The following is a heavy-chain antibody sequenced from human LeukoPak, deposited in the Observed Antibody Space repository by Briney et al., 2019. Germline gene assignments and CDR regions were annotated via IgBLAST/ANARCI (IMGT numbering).Heavy chain of an antibody. Sequence: GGSLRLSCAASGFTFSSYSMNWVRQAPGKGLEWVSSISSSSSYIYYADSVKGRFTISRDNAKNSLYLQMNSLRAEDTAVYYCAKERFGELSWFDPWGQGTLVTVSS. CDR3: AKERFGELSWFDP. CDR1: GFTFSSYS. D-gene: IGHD3-10*01. J-gene: IGHJ5*02. CDR2: ISSSSSYI. V-gene: IGHV3-21*01.